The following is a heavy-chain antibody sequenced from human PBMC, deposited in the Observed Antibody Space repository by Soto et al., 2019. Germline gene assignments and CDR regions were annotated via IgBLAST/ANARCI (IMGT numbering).Heavy chain of an antibody. V-gene: IGHV3-15*07. CDR1: GFTFNAAW. J-gene: IGHJ4*02. CDR2: SKSKVNGGTI. Sequence: EVQLAESGGDLVQPGGSLRLSCAASGFTFNAAWMNWVRQTPGKGLEWVGRSKSKVNGGTIDYAAPVKGRFTISRDDSKNTLYLEMNSLKTEDTAVYYCTADLPDWGAYAFDYWGQGTLVTVSS. D-gene: IGHD3-16*01. CDR3: TADLPDWGAYAFDY.